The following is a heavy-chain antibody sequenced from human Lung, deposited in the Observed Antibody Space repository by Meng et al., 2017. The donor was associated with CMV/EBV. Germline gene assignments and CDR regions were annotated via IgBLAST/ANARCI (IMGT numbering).Heavy chain of an antibody. V-gene: IGHV5-51*01. J-gene: IGHJ5*02. CDR3: VRGTLRFLEWFEGGWFDP. CDR1: GYAFTTYW. Sequence: GXSXKISXKTSGYAFTTYWVGWVRQKPGKGLEWMGIINPADSNTRYSPSFQGQVTISADKSTSTAYLQWSSLRASDTAMYYCVRGTLRFLEWFEGGWFDPWGQGTPVXVSS. CDR2: INPADSNT. D-gene: IGHD3-3*01.